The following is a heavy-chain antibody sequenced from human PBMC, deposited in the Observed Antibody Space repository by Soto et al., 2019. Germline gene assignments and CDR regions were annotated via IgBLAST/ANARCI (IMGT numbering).Heavy chain of an antibody. D-gene: IGHD6-13*01. V-gene: IGHV4-59*01. CDR2: IYHSWNT. CDR3: ARDQGIASSGPFDY. CDR1: GDSISNYH. Sequence: SETLSLTCTVSGDSISNYHWSWIRQAPGKGLEWIGFIYHSWNTNYNPSLKSRVTMSIDTSKSQFSLKLDSVTAADTAVYYCARDQGIASSGPFDYWGPGTLVTVSS. J-gene: IGHJ4*02.